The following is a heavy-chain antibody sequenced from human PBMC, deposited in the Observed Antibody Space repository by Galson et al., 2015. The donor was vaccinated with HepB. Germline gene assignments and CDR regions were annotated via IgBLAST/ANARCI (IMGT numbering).Heavy chain of an antibody. CDR1: GDSVSNHNAA. J-gene: IGHJ4*02. V-gene: IGHV6-1*01. CDR3: ARVVRGYIVHGYFDY. CDR2: TYYRSNWLN. Sequence: CAISGDSVSNHNAAWNWIRQSPTRGLEWLGRTYYRSNWLNDYAQSVKSRITINPDTSKNQFSLQLNSVTPEDTAVYYCARVVRGYIVHGYFDYWGQGTLVTVSS. D-gene: IGHD5-24*01.